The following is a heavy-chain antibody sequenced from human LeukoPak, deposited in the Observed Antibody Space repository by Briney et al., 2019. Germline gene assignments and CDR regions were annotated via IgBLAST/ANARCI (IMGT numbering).Heavy chain of an antibody. J-gene: IGHJ4*02. CDR3: ARGKPYYDFWSGSEFDY. V-gene: IGHV4-59*01. D-gene: IGHD3-3*01. Sequence: PSETLSLTYTVSGGSISSFYWSWIRESPGKGLEWIGHIYYTGSTNYNPSLKSRVTISVDTSKNQFSLKLSSVTAADTAVYYCARGKPYYDFWSGSEFDYWGQGTLVTVSS. CDR2: IYYTGST. CDR1: GGSISSFY.